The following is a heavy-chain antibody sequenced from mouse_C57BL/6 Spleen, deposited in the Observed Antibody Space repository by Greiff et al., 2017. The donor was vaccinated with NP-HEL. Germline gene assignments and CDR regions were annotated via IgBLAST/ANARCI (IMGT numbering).Heavy chain of an antibody. J-gene: IGHJ3*01. V-gene: IGHV5-17*01. CDR2: ISSGSSTI. CDR3: AKGHYYGSSYVAWFAY. CDR1: GFTFSDYG. Sequence: EVKVVESGGGLVKPGGSLKLSCAASGFTFSDYGMHWVRQAPEKGLEWVAYISSGSSTIYYADTVKGRFTISRDNAKNTLFLQMTSLRSEDTAMYYCAKGHYYGSSYVAWFAYWGQGTLVTVSA. D-gene: IGHD1-1*01.